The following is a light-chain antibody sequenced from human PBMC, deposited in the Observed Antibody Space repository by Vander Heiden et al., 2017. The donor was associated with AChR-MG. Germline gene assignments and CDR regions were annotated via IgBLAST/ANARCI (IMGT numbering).Light chain of an antibody. CDR2: DVT. CDR3: TSFTGSSTLV. J-gene: IGLJ2*01. CDR1: SSDVGGYNY. V-gene: IGLV2-14*01. Sequence: QSALTQPASVSGSPGQSIPVSCTGTSSDVGGYNYVSWYQQYPGKAPKVMIYDVTKRPSGVSYRFSGSKSGNTASLTISGLQPEDEADYYCTSFTGSSTLVFGGGTKVTVL.